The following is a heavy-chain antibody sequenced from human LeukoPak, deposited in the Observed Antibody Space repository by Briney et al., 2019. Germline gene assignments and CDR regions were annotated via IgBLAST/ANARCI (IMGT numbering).Heavy chain of an antibody. Sequence: SETLSLTCAVSGYFISSGYYWGWIRQPPGKGLEWIGSIYHSGSTYYNPSLKSRVTISVDTSKNQFSLKLSSVTAADTAVYYCARESRYDDILTVRYYYGMDVWGKGTTVTVSS. V-gene: IGHV4-38-2*02. CDR1: GYFISSGYY. J-gene: IGHJ6*04. CDR2: IYHSGST. D-gene: IGHD3-9*01. CDR3: ARESRYDDILTVRYYYGMDV.